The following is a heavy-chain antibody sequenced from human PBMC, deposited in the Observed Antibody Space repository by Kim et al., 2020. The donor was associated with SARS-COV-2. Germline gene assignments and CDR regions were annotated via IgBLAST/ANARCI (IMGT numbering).Heavy chain of an antibody. D-gene: IGHD2-15*01. CDR2: IYWNDNK. V-gene: IGHV2-5*01. Sequence: SGPTLVNPTQTLTLTCTFSGFSLRTSGVGVGWIRQSPGKALEWLAVIYWNDNKAYSPSLESRLTITKDTSKNQVVLTLTNMDPVDTATYYCAHRGENCTGGSCYRWFAPWGQGTLVTVSS. CDR3: AHRGENCTGGSCYRWFAP. J-gene: IGHJ5*02. CDR1: GFSLRTSGVG.